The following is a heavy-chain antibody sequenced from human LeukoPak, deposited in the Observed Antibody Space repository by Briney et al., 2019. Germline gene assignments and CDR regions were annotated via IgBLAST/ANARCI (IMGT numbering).Heavy chain of an antibody. CDR3: ARLPTGYSSSWYWRGY. V-gene: IGHV4-39*01. CDR2: IYYSGST. Sequence: SETLSLTCTVSGGSISSSSYYWGWIRQPPGKGLEWIGSIYYSGSTYYNPSLKSRVTISVDTSKNQFSLKLSSVTAADTVVYYCARLPTGYSSSWYWRGYWGQGTLVTVSS. CDR1: GGSISSSSYY. J-gene: IGHJ4*02. D-gene: IGHD6-13*01.